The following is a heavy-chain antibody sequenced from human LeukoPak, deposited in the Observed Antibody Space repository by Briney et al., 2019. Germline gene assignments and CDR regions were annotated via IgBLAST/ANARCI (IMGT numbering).Heavy chain of an antibody. CDR2: ISYDGSNK. J-gene: IGHJ4*02. CDR1: GFTFSSYG. Sequence: GGSLRLSCAASGFTFSSYGMHWVRQAPGKGLEGVAVISYDGSNKYYADSVKGRFTISRDNSKNTLYLQMNSLRAEDTAVYYCAKGLKAVHYSDYWGQGTLVTVSS. V-gene: IGHV3-30*18. CDR3: AKGLKAVHYSDY. D-gene: IGHD6-25*01.